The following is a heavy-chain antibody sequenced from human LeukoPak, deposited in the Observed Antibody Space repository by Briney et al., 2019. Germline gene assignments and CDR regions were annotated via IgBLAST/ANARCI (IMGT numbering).Heavy chain of an antibody. V-gene: IGHV3-21*01. D-gene: IGHD3-16*01. CDR2: IKSYSRST. Sequence: PGGSLRLSCVASGFTFSSYSMNWVRQAPGKGLEWVSSIKSYSRSTYYADSVKGRFTISRDNAKNSLDLQMNSLRAEDTAVYYCAREGGGTVGEGFDYWGQGTLVTVSS. CDR3: AREGGGTVGEGFDY. CDR1: GFTFSSYS. J-gene: IGHJ4*02.